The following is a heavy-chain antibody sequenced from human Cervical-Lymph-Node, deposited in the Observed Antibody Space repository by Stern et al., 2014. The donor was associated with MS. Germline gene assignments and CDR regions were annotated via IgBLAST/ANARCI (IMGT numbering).Heavy chain of an antibody. V-gene: IGHV1-46*01. CDR3: AREEVRGMITDFDN. Sequence: VQLVESGAEVKKPGASVTVSCKASGYTFTSYYIHCVRQAPGQALEWMGIINPSSSRTSYAQKFQGRVTVTRDTSTSTVYMQLSSLRTEDTATYYCAREEVRGMITDFDNWGQGTLITVSS. CDR1: GYTFTSYY. D-gene: IGHD3-10*01. CDR2: INPSSSRT. J-gene: IGHJ4*02.